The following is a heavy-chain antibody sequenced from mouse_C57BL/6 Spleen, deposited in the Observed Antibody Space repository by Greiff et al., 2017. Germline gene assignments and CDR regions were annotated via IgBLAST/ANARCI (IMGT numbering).Heavy chain of an antibody. Sequence: EVKLQESGPGLVKPSQSLSLTCSVTGYSITSGYYWNWIRQVPGNKLEWLGYISYDGSNNYNPSLKNRIPITRDTSKNQFFVKLNSVTTEDTATYYCARERIPSGLRYFGGWGTGTTVTVSS. CDR1: GYSITSGYY. D-gene: IGHD3-1*01. J-gene: IGHJ1*03. CDR2: ISYDGSN. V-gene: IGHV3-6*01. CDR3: ARERIPSGLRYFGG.